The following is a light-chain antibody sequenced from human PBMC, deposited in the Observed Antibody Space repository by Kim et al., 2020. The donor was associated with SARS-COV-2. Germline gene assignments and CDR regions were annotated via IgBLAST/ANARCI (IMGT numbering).Light chain of an antibody. CDR3: QQSYSLPRM. J-gene: IGKJ1*01. CDR1: QNISWY. CDR2: AAS. V-gene: IGKV1-39*01. Sequence: DIQVTQSPSSLSASVGDRVTITCRASQNISWYLNWYQQKPGKAPNLLISAASTLQSGVPSRFSGSGSGTDFTLTISSLQPEDFATYDCQQSYSLPRMFARGTKVDIK.